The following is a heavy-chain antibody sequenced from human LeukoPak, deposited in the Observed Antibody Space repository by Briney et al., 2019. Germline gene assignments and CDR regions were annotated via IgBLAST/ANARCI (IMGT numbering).Heavy chain of an antibody. J-gene: IGHJ3*02. CDR2: ISYDGSKK. Sequence: GGSLRLSCAASGFTFSSYGMHWVRQAPGKGLEWVAVISYDGSKKYYADSVKGRFTISRDNSKNTLYLQMNSLRAEDTAVYYCARDYDGYTSGWYFAFDIWGQGTMVTVSS. D-gene: IGHD6-19*01. V-gene: IGHV3-30*03. CDR3: ARDYDGYTSGWYFAFDI. CDR1: GFTFSSYG.